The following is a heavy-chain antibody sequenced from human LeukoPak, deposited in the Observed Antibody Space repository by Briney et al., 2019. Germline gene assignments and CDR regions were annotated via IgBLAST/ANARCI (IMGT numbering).Heavy chain of an antibody. V-gene: IGHV1-3*01. CDR1: GYTFTSYA. Sequence: GASVKVSCKASGYTFTSYAMHWVRQAPGQRLEWMGWINAGNGNTKYSQKFQGRVTITRDTSASTAYMELSSLRSEDTAVYYCARDYRRGVVTANAGTLGYWGQGTLVTVSS. D-gene: IGHD2-21*02. CDR3: ARDYRRGVVTANAGTLGY. CDR2: INAGNGNT. J-gene: IGHJ4*02.